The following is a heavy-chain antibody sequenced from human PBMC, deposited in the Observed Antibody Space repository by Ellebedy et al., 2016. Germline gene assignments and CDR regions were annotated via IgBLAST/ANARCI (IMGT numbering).Heavy chain of an antibody. D-gene: IGHD1-26*01. V-gene: IGHV1-2*02. CDR1: GGTFSSYA. J-gene: IGHJ4*02. CDR3: AREVGDTPFDY. CDR2: INPNSGGT. Sequence: ASVKVSXXASGGTFSSYAISWVRQAPGQGLEWMGWINPNSGGTNYAQKFQGRVTMTRDTSISTAYMELSRLRSDDTAVYYCAREVGDTPFDYWGQGTLVTVSS.